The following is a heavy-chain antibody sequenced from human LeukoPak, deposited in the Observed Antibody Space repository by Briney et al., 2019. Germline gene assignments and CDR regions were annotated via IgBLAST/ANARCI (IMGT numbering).Heavy chain of an antibody. J-gene: IGHJ3*02. CDR3: ASGPHNWNGDAFAI. CDR1: GGTFSSYA. CDR2: IIPILGIA. Sequence: GASVKVSCKASGGTFSSYAISWVRQAPGQGLEWKGRIIPILGIANYAQKFQGRVTITADKSTSTAYMELRSLRSEDMAVYYCASGPHNWNGDAFAIWGQGTMVTVSS. V-gene: IGHV1-69*04. D-gene: IGHD1-1*01.